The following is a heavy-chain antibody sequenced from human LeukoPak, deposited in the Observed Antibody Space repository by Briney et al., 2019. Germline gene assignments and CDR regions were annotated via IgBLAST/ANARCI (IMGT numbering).Heavy chain of an antibody. CDR1: GFTFSSYG. CDR2: ISYDGSNK. D-gene: IGHD3-10*01. CDR3: AKDVDGSGSYYFDY. Sequence: PGGSLRLSCAASGFTFSSYGMHWVRQAPGKGLEWVAVISYDGSNKYYADSVKGRFTISRDNSKNTLYLQMNSLRAEDTAVYYCAKDVDGSGSYYFDYWGQGTPVTVSS. J-gene: IGHJ4*02. V-gene: IGHV3-30*18.